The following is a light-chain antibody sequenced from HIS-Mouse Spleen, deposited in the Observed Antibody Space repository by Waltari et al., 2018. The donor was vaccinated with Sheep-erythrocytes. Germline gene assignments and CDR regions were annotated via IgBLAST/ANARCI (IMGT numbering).Light chain of an antibody. V-gene: IGLV2-11*01. CDR1: SSDVGGYNY. J-gene: IGLJ3*02. CDR3: SSYTSSSTWV. Sequence: QSALTQPRSVSGSPGQSVTISCTGTSSDVGGYNYVSWYQQHPGKAPKLMSYDVSKRPSGVPDRFSGSKSGNTASLTISGPQAEDEADYYCSSYTSSSTWVFGGGTKLTVL. CDR2: DVS.